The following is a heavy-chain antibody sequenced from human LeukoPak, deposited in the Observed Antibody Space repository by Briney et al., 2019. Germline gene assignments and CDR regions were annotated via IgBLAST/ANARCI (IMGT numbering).Heavy chain of an antibody. CDR1: GFTFSSYW. CDR3: ARGNYYGMDV. CDR2: IKSDGSST. D-gene: IGHD3-10*01. V-gene: IGHV3-74*01. J-gene: IGHJ6*02. Sequence: PGGSLRLSCAASGFTFSSYWMHWVRQAPGRGLVWVSRIKSDGSSTSYADSVKGRFTISRDNAKNTLYLQMNSLRAEDTAVYYCARGNYYGMDVWGQGTTATVSS.